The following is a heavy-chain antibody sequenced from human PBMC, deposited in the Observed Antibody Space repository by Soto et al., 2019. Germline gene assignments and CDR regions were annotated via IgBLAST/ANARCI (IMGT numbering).Heavy chain of an antibody. J-gene: IGHJ4*02. Sequence: FGTSACRVSRYATVWVRQANRQGLEWMGIVNPSGDNTNYAQKFRGRVTMTRDTSTNTVHMEPSSLRSEDTAVYFCARELGGTTVNTLFDHSGQGTVVTVSS. CDR1: ACRVSRYA. V-gene: IGHV1-46*01. CDR2: VNPSGDNT. CDR3: ARELGGTTVNTLFDH. D-gene: IGHD4-17*01.